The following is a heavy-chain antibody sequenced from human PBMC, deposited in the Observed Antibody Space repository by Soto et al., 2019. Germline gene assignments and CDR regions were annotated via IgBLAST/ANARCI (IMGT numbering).Heavy chain of an antibody. D-gene: IGHD3-10*01. V-gene: IGHV4-34*01. Sequence: SETLSLTCAFYGGSFDDFYWSWVRQSPGKGLERIGEISHDGGTNYSPSLASRISISADTSKNQFSLHLKSVTAADTGLYYCARGQLVWYGDLTPYYRDMDVWGQGTTVTVSS. J-gene: IGHJ6*02. CDR3: ARGQLVWYGDLTPYYRDMDV. CDR1: GGSFDDFY. CDR2: ISHDGGT.